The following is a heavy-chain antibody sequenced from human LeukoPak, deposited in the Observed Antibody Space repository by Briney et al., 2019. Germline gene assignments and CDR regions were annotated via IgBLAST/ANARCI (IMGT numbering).Heavy chain of an antibody. Sequence: SETLSLTCTVSGGXISSYYWSWIRQPPGKGLEWIGYIYYSGSTNYNPSLKSRVTISVDTSKNQFSLKLSSVTAADTPVYYCARAWEGSSWFDPWGQGTLVTVSS. CDR3: ARAWEGSSWFDP. D-gene: IGHD1-26*01. J-gene: IGHJ5*02. V-gene: IGHV4-59*01. CDR2: IYYSGST. CDR1: GGXISSYY.